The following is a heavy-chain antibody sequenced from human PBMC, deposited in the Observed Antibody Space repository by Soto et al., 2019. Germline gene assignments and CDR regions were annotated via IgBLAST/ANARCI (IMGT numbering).Heavy chain of an antibody. D-gene: IGHD2-15*01. CDR2: IYYSGST. V-gene: IGHV4-39*01. CDR1: GGSISSSSYY. Sequence: SETLSLTCTVSGGSISSSSYYWGWIRQPPGKGLEGIGSIYYSGSTYYNPSLKSRVTISVDTSKNQFSLKLSSVTAADTAVYYCVVDYYYYMDVWGKGTTVTVSS. CDR3: VVDYYYYMDV. J-gene: IGHJ6*03.